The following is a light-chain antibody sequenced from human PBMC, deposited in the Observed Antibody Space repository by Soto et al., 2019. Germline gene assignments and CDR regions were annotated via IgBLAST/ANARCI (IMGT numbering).Light chain of an antibody. CDR2: GAS. CDR1: QSVSSN. CDR3: QQRHNWRDT. J-gene: IGKJ5*01. Sequence: EIVMTQSPATLSVSPGERATLSCGASQSVSSNLAWYQQKPGQGPRLLIYGASSRATGIPARFSGSGSGTDFTLTISSLEPEDFAVYYCQQRHNWRDTFGQGTRLEI. V-gene: IGKV3-15*01.